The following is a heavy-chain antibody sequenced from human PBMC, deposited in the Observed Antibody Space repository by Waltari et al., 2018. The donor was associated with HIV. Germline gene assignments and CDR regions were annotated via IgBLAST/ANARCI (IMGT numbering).Heavy chain of an antibody. Sequence: QVTLKESGPVLVKPTETLTLTCTVSGFSLSNARMGVSWIRQPPGKALEWLAHIFSNDEKSYSTSLKSRLTISKDTSKSQVVLTMTNMDPVDTATYYCARSSQHIVVVTPNYYGMDVWGQGTTVTVSS. CDR3: ARSSQHIVVVTPNYYGMDV. CDR1: GFSLSNARMG. V-gene: IGHV2-26*01. CDR2: IFSNDEK. D-gene: IGHD2-21*02. J-gene: IGHJ6*02.